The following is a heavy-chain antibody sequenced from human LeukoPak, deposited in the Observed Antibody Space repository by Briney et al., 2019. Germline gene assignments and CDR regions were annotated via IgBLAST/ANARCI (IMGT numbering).Heavy chain of an antibody. CDR1: GGSISSYF. J-gene: IGHJ3*02. CDR2: IHYSENT. Sequence: SETLSLTCTVSGGSISSYFWSWIRQPPGKGLEWIAYIHYSENTNYNPSLKSRVTISLDTSKNQYSLMLSSVTAADTAVYYCARDRRWELLHAFDIWGQGTMVTVSS. D-gene: IGHD1-26*01. CDR3: ARDRRWELLHAFDI. V-gene: IGHV4-59*01.